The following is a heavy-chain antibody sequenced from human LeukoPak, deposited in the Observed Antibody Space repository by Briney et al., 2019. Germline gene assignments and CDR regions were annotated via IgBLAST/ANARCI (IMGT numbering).Heavy chain of an antibody. D-gene: IGHD2-2*01. CDR3: AKEPREYCSSTSCPNWFDS. Sequence: GGSLRLSCAASGFTFNNYAMNWVRQAPGKGLEWVSAISASGGTKYYADSVTGRFTISRDNSENTLFLQMNSLRAEDTAVYYCAKEPREYCSSTSCPNWFDSWGEGTLGTVSS. V-gene: IGHV3-23*01. CDR2: ISASGGTK. J-gene: IGHJ5*01. CDR1: GFTFNNYA.